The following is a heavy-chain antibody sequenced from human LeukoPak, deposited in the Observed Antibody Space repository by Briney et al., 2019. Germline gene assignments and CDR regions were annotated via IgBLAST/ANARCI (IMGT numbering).Heavy chain of an antibody. CDR1: GFTFGDYA. D-gene: IGHD5-12*01. Sequence: GGSLRLSCTGSGFTFGDYAMNWVRQAPGKGLEWVGFIRSKNYGGTTEYAASLKGRFTISRDDSKSIAYLQMNSLKTEDTAMYYCTRVIVATKDYWGQGTLVTVSS. CDR3: TRVIVATKDY. J-gene: IGHJ4*02. V-gene: IGHV3-49*04. CDR2: IRSKNYGGTT.